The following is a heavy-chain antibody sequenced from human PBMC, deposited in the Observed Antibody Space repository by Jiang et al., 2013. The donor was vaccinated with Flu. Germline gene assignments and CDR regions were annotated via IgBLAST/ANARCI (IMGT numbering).Heavy chain of an antibody. CDR1: GFTFGDYA. J-gene: IGHJ4*02. CDR2: IRNKLYRGTT. D-gene: IGHD2-8*01. Sequence: RSLRLSCTGSGFTFGDYAVSWLRQAPGKGLEWVGFIRNKLYRGTTDYAASVKGRFTISRDDSKSIAYLQMSSLKTEDTAIYYCTRDLVRDVILIPTTYFDYWGQGALVTVSS. CDR3: TRDLVRDVILIPTTYFDY. V-gene: IGHV3-49*03.